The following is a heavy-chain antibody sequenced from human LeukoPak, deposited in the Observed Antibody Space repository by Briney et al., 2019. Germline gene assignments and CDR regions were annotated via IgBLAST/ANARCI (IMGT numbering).Heavy chain of an antibody. CDR2: INHSGST. D-gene: IGHD3-10*01. Sequence: SETLSLTCAVYGGSFSGYYWSWIRQPPGKGLEWIGEINHSGSTNYNPSLKSRVTISVDTSKNQFSLKPSSVTAADTAVYYCARVLWFGAYNFDYWGQGTLVTVSS. V-gene: IGHV4-34*01. CDR3: ARVLWFGAYNFDY. J-gene: IGHJ4*02. CDR1: GGSFSGYY.